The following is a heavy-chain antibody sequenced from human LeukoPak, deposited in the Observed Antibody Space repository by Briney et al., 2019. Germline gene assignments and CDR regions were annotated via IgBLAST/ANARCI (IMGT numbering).Heavy chain of an antibody. J-gene: IGHJ4*02. CDR1: GGSISSYY. V-gene: IGHV4-59*12. D-gene: IGHD6-19*01. CDR3: ARDSGYSSGWYGGPNFDY. Sequence: PSETLSLTCTVSGGSISSYYWSWIRQPPGKGLEWIGYIYYSGSTNYNPSLKSRVTISVDTSKNQFSLKLSSVTAADTAVYYCARDSGYSSGWYGGPNFDYWGQGTLVTVSS. CDR2: IYYSGST.